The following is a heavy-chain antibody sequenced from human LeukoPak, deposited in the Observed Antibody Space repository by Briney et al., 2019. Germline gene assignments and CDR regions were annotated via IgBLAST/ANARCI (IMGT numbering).Heavy chain of an antibody. CDR1: GYSINNAQY. D-gene: IGHD2-15*01. CDR2: ISQSGIA. CDR3: ARASGERRIVAGDYFDY. Sequence: SETLAVTCGVSGYSINNAQYWPGIRQPPGKGLEGIGNISQSGIASYNPSLKSRVTMSLDTCKNQFSPNLKSVTAADTAVYFCARASGERRIVAGDYFDYWGQGTLVTVSS. J-gene: IGHJ4*02. V-gene: IGHV4-38-2*01.